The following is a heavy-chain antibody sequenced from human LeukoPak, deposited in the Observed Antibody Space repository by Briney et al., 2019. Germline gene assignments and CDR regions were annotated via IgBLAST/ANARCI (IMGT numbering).Heavy chain of an antibody. D-gene: IGHD6-6*01. CDR2: IYYSGST. CDR1: GGSISSGGYD. J-gene: IGHJ4*02. CDR3: ARGRPRYSSSSGGLDY. Sequence: SETLSLTCTVSGGSISSGGYDWSWIRQHPGKGLGWNRYIYYSGSTYYNPSLKSRVTISVDTAKNQFSLKLSSVTAADTAVYYWARGRPRYSSSSGGLDYWGQGTLVTVSS. V-gene: IGHV4-31*03.